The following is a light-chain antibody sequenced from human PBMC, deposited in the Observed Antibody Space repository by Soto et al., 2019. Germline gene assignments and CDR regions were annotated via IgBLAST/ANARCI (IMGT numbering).Light chain of an antibody. CDR1: QSVSSY. CDR3: XXXSSWPPA. CDR2: DAS. Sequence: EIVLTQSPATLSLSPGERATLSCRASQSVSSYLAWYQQKPGQGPRLLIYDASNRATGIPARFSGSGSGTDFTLTISSLEXXXXXVXXXXXXSSWPPAFGQGTKVEIK. J-gene: IGKJ1*01. V-gene: IGKV3-11*01.